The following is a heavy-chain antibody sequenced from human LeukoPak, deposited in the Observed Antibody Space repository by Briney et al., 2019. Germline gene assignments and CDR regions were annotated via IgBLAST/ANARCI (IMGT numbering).Heavy chain of an antibody. D-gene: IGHD6-13*01. V-gene: IGHV3-21*01. Sequence: GGSLRLSCAASGFTFSSYSMNWVRQAPGKGLEWVSSISSSSSYIYYADSVKGRFTISRDNAKNSLYLQMNSLRAEDTAVYYCARDPGSAYSTWGNYWGQGTLVTVSS. CDR3: ARDPGSAYSTWGNY. J-gene: IGHJ4*02. CDR2: ISSSSSYI. CDR1: GFTFSSYS.